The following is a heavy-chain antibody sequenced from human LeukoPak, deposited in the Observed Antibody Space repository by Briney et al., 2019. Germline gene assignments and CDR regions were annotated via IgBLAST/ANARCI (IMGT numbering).Heavy chain of an antibody. D-gene: IGHD3-22*01. CDR1: GFTFSSYW. CDR2: IKQDGSEK. Sequence: GGSLRLSCAASGFTFSSYWMNWVRQAPGKGLEWVANIKQDGSEKYYVDSVKGRFTISRDNAKNSLYLQMNSLRAEDTAVYYCARDGSYYYDSRNGMDVWGQGTTVTVSS. J-gene: IGHJ6*02. V-gene: IGHV3-7*01. CDR3: ARDGSYYYDSRNGMDV.